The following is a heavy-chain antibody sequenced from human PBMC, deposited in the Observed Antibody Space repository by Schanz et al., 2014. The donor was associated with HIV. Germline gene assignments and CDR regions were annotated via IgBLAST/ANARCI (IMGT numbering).Heavy chain of an antibody. D-gene: IGHD5-18*01. J-gene: IGHJ3*02. Sequence: EVQLVESGGGLVQPGGSLRLTCAASGFTITSYGMSWVRQAPGKGLEWVSSISVTGDNTYYADSVKGRFTISRDTSKKTLYLQMNSLRADDTAVYFCAIRTPMVTFGAFDIWGRGTWVTVSS. CDR2: ISVTGDNT. CDR3: AIRTPMVTFGAFDI. V-gene: IGHV3-23*04. CDR1: GFTITSYG.